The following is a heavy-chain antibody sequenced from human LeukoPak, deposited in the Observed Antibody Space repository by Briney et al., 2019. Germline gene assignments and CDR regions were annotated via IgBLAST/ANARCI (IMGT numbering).Heavy chain of an antibody. V-gene: IGHV1-18*04. J-gene: IGHJ5*02. D-gene: IGHD2-2*01. CDR3: ARAFGVVVPAAISGWFDP. CDR1: GYTFTSYG. Sequence: ASVKVSCKASGYTFTSYGISWVRQAPGQGLEWIGWISAYNGNTNYAQKLQGRVTMTTDTSTSTAYMELRSLRSDDTAVYYCARAFGVVVPAAISGWFDPWGQGTLVTVSS. CDR2: ISAYNGNT.